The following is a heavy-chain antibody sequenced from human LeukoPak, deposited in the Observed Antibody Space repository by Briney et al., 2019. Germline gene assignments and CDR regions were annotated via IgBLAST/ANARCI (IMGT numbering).Heavy chain of an antibody. CDR2: IYYSGST. D-gene: IGHD4-11*01. CDR1: GGSISSYY. V-gene: IGHV4-59*12. CDR3: ASGPTVTTSGYYYGMDV. Sequence: SETLSLTCTVSGGSISSYYWSWIRQPPGKGLEWIGYIYYSGSTNYNPSLKSRVTISVDTSKNQFSLKLSSVTAADTAVYYCASGPTVTTSGYYYGMDVWGQGTTVTVSS. J-gene: IGHJ6*02.